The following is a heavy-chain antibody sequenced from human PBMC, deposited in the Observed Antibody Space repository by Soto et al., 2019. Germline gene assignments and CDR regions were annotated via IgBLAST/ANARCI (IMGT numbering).Heavy chain of an antibody. Sequence: SXKVSCEASGYTXSRYARDWVRQAPGQRLEWMGWINPDNCNTKSSQKFQDRVIITRETSASTAYMDLSRMRSEDTAVYYCARGIATGQLDPWGQGTLGTVSS. J-gene: IGHJ5*02. V-gene: IGHV1-3*01. D-gene: IGHD2-15*01. CDR1: GYTXSRYA. CDR2: INPDNCNT. CDR3: ARGIATGQLDP.